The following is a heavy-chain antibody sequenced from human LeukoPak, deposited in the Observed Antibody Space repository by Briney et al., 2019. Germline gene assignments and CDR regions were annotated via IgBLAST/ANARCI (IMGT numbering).Heavy chain of an antibody. D-gene: IGHD1-14*01. CDR2: IKQDESEK. V-gene: IGHV3-7*01. J-gene: IGHJ4*02. Sequence: PGGSLRLSCVFSGFTFSNYWMSWVRQAPGKGLEWVANIKQDESEKHYVDSVKGRFTISRDNAKNSLYLQMNSLRAEDTAVYYCASPGNPEFDYWGQGTLVTVSS. CDR3: ASPGNPEFDY. CDR1: GFTFSNYW.